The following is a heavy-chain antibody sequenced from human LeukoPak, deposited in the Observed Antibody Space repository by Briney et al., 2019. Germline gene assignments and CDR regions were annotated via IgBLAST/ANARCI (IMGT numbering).Heavy chain of an antibody. V-gene: IGHV1-69*13. CDR3: ARCLGDSSGYCYSPRLDY. CDR2: IIPIFGTA. J-gene: IGHJ4*02. CDR1: GYTFTGYY. D-gene: IGHD3-22*01. Sequence: ASVKVSCKASGYTFTGYYMHWVRQAPGQGLEWMGGIIPIFGTANYAQKFQGRVTITADESTSTAYMELSSLRSEDTAVYYCARCLGDSSGYCYSPRLDYWGQGTLVTVSS.